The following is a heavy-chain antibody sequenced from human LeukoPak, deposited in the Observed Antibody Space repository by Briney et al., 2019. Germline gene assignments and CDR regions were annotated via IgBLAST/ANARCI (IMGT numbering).Heavy chain of an antibody. CDR1: GFTFSNYW. CDR3: ARDLGQYYDTSDNWFDP. CDR2: SNSDGINT. V-gene: IGHV3-74*01. J-gene: IGHJ5*02. Sequence: GGSLRLSCAASGFTFSNYWMHWVRQAPGKGLVWVSRSNSDGINTSYADSVKGRFTISRDNAKNTLNLQMNSLRAEDTAVYYCARDLGQYYDTSDNWFDPWGQGTLVTVSS. D-gene: IGHD3-22*01.